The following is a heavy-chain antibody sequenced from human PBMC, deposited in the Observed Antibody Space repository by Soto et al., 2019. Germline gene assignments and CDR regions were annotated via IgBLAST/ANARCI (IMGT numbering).Heavy chain of an antibody. CDR1: SDSVTSCTYY. V-gene: IGHV4-61*01. CDR3: AMIPVDTYMIYWFDT. D-gene: IGHD3-16*01. CDR2: IYYSGST. Sequence: SETLSLTSTVSSDSVTSCTYYLSWLRHPPGKGLGWIGHIYYSGSTNYSPSRNGRGTISLDTCNMRFSLKVTSVTAADKAVYYCAMIPVDTYMIYWFDTWGQGTLVTVSS. J-gene: IGHJ5*01.